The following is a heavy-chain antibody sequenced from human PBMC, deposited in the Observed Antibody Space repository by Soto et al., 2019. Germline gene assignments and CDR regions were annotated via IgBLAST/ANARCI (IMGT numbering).Heavy chain of an antibody. D-gene: IGHD3-22*01. J-gene: IGHJ4*02. CDR3: ARATYDSSTYYLDD. CDR1: GASISGGDYY. CDR2: IYYTGNT. Sequence: QVQLQESGPGLVKPSQTLSLTCTVSGASISGGDYYWTWIRQPPGKGLEWIGSIYYTGNTYSNPSLECRLSISVAPSNNQFALRLTSVTAPDTAIYYSARATYDSSTYYLDDGGQGTLVTVSS. V-gene: IGHV4-30-4*01.